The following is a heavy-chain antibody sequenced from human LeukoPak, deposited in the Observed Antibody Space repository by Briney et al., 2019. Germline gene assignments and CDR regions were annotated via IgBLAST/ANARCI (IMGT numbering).Heavy chain of an antibody. V-gene: IGHV1-8*01. D-gene: IGHD1/OR15-1a*01. CDR2: MNPKSGNT. CDR3: ARGRNNNYYYMDV. Sequence: ASVKVSCTASGYTFTNYDIHWVRQATGQGLGWMGWMNPKSGNTAYGRKFQGGVTMTRNTSISTAYMELSSLRSEDTAVYFCARGRNNNYYYMDVWGKGTTVTV. J-gene: IGHJ6*03. CDR1: GYTFTNYD.